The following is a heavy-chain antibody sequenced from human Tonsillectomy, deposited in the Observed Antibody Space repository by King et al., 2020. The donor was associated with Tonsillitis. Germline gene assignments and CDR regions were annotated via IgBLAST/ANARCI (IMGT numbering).Heavy chain of an antibody. D-gene: IGHD3-22*01. Sequence: VQLVESGGGLVKPGGSLRLSCATSGFSFRYHDMKWVRQAPGKGLWWVSSINSNSKYIQYADSVKGRFTISRDNAKSSRDLQMNSLRAEDTAVYYCARDKGAGYYDSGRGAFDVWGQGTTVTVSS. CDR1: GFSFRYHD. CDR2: INSNSKYI. V-gene: IGHV3-21*01. CDR3: ARDKGAGYYDSGRGAFDV. J-gene: IGHJ3*01.